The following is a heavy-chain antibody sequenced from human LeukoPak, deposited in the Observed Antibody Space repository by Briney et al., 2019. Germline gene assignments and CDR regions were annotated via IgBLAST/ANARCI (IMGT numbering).Heavy chain of an antibody. D-gene: IGHD3-16*01. CDR1: GFTFSSYG. J-gene: IGHJ4*02. CDR3: AKATTYVGNSRFDY. Sequence: GGSLRLSCAASGFTFSSYGMHWVRQAPGKGLEWVAIISYDGSNKYYADSVKGRFTISRDNSKNTLYLQMNSLRAEDTAVYYCAKATTYVGNSRFDYWGQGTLVTVSS. CDR2: ISYDGSNK. V-gene: IGHV3-30*18.